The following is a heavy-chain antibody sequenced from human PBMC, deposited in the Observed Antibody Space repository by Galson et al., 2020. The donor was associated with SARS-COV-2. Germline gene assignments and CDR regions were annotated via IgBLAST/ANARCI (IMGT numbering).Heavy chain of an antibody. V-gene: IGHV4-39*01. Sequence: ASETLSLTCTVSGGSISSSSSSIYYWGWIRQPPGKGLEWIGSIHNSGNTFYNPSLKSRVTISADTSKNQFSLRLTSVTAADTAVYYCARRGSYYGSGSYGFGFDSWGQGTLVSVSS. CDR2: IHNSGNT. J-gene: IGHJ4*02. CDR1: GGSISSSSSSIYY. CDR3: ARRGSYYGSGSYGFGFDS. D-gene: IGHD3-10*01.